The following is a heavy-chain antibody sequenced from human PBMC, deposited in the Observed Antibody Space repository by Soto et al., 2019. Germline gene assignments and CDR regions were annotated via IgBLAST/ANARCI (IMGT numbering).Heavy chain of an antibody. D-gene: IGHD2-8*01. Sequence: QVHLVQSGVEVKKPGAAVKVSCQASGYTFNNYGIRWVRQAPGPGLEWVGWISAYNGDTNYAQEFQGRVTMTTDTSTNTAYMDLRSLRSDDTAVYYCARDGGVLMVYAELDYWGQGTLVTVSS. CDR1: GYTFNNYG. V-gene: IGHV1-18*01. CDR2: ISAYNGDT. CDR3: ARDGGVLMVYAELDY. J-gene: IGHJ4*02.